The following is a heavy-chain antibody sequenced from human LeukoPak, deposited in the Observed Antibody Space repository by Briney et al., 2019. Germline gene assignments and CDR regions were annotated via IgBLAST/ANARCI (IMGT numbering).Heavy chain of an antibody. CDR2: IYHSGST. Sequence: PSGTLSLTCDVSGDSITSNNWWSWVRQSPGKGLEWIGEIYHSGSTNYNPSLKSRVTISVEKSTNQFTLKLNSVTAADTAFYYCARHPFSSGWYVAFDIWGQGTMVTVSS. J-gene: IGHJ3*02. CDR3: ARHPFSSGWYVAFDI. D-gene: IGHD6-19*01. V-gene: IGHV4-4*02. CDR1: GDSITSNNW.